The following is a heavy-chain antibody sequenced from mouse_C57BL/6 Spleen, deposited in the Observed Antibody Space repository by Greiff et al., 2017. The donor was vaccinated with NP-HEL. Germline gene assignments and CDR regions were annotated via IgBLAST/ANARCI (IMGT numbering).Heavy chain of an antibody. CDR1: GYTFTEYT. CDR2: FYPGSGSI. V-gene: IGHV1-62-2*01. CDR3: ARLEEGYYGSSPLAMDY. J-gene: IGHJ4*01. Sequence: QVQLQQSGAELVKPGASVKLSCKASGYTFTEYTIHWVKQRSGQGLEWIGWFYPGSGSIKYNEKFKDKATLTADKSSSTVYMELSRLTSEDSAVYFCARLEEGYYGSSPLAMDYWGQGTSVTVSS. D-gene: IGHD1-1*01.